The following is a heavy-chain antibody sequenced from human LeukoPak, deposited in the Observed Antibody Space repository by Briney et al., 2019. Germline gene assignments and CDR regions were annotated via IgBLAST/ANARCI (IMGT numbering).Heavy chain of an antibody. Sequence: GGSLRLSCAASGFTFNDYWMHWVRQAPGKGLVWVSHINNDGSITNYADSVKGRFTVSRDNAKSTVFLQMNSLRVEDTAVYYCARGPPGYRVGDYWGQGTLVTVSS. D-gene: IGHD2-2*03. V-gene: IGHV3-74*01. J-gene: IGHJ4*02. CDR2: INNDGSIT. CDR3: ARGPPGYRVGDY. CDR1: GFTFNDYW.